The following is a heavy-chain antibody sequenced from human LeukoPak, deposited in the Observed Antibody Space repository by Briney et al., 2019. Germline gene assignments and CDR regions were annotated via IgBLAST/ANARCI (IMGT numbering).Heavy chain of an antibody. CDR3: ARQGSSLGHHHNFLDV. J-gene: IGHJ6*04. V-gene: IGHV3-30*01. CDR1: GFSFSTHA. CDR2: ISNDGSNQ. Sequence: PGMSLRLSCAASGFSFSTHALHWVRQAPGKGLEWVALISNDGSNQHYVSSVKGRFTISRDISNSTLFLQMNRLRTDDTAVYYCARQGSSLGHHHNFLDVWGKGTPVTVSS. D-gene: IGHD6-6*01.